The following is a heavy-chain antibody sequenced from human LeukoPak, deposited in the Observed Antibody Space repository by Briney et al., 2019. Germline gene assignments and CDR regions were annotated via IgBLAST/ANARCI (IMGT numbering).Heavy chain of an antibody. CDR3: AVAGVRYYDSSGLHAFDF. D-gene: IGHD3-22*01. CDR1: GGSISSRSHC. CDR2: MFYSGST. J-gene: IGHJ3*01. Sequence: SETLSLTCTVSGGSISSRSHCWGWIRQPPGKGLEWIGTMFYSGSTYYNPSLKGRVAISVDTSENQFSLELNSVTAADTAVYYCAVAGVRYYDSSGLHAFDFWGRGTMVTVSS. V-gene: IGHV4-39*01.